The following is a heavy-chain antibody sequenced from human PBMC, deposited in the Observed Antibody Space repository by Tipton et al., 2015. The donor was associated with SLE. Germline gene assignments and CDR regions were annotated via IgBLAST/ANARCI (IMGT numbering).Heavy chain of an antibody. CDR2: INHSGST. J-gene: IGHJ4*02. D-gene: IGHD3-22*01. Sequence: LRLSCAASGFTVSSNYMSWVRQPPGKGLEWIGEINHSGSTNYNPSLKSRVTISVDTSKNQFSLKLSSVTAADTAVYYCARGYDSSGYYDYWGQGTLVTVSS. CDR3: ARGYDSSGYYDY. CDR1: GFTVSSNY. V-gene: IGHV4-34*01.